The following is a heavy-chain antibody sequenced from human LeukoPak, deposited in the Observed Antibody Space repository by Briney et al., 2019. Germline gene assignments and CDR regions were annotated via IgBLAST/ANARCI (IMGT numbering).Heavy chain of an antibody. V-gene: IGHV4-59*12. CDR1: GGSISGYY. J-gene: IGHJ6*03. Sequence: PSETLSLTCTVSGGSISGYYWGWIRQPPGKGLEYIGFIFYSGTTNYNPSLKSRVTISVDTSKNQFSLKLSSVTAADTAVYYCAREGKITMVRGVIRYYYMDVWGKGTTVTISS. D-gene: IGHD3-10*01. CDR3: AREGKITMVRGVIRYYYMDV. CDR2: IFYSGTT.